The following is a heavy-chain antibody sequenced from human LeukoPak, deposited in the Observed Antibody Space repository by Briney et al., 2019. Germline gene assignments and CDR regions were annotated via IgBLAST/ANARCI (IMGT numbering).Heavy chain of an antibody. CDR2: MNTDGSVT. Sequence: GGSLRLSCAASGFTFSNYWMHWVRHGPGNGLVAVLLMNTDGSVTMCGDSVKGRFTISRDNAKNSLYLQMNSLRAEDTAVYYCAELGITMIGGVWGKGTTVTISS. D-gene: IGHD3-10*02. J-gene: IGHJ6*04. V-gene: IGHV3-74*03. CDR3: AELGITMIGGV. CDR1: GFTFSNYW.